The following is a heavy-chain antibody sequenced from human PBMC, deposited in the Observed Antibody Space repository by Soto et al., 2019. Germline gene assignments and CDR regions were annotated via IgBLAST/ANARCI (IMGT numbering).Heavy chain of an antibody. J-gene: IGHJ4*02. CDR3: ARHLAVATDRSIDY. Sequence: SETLYLTFTVSGASISSYYWSWIRQPPGKGLEWIGYIYYSGSTNYNPSLKSRVTISVDTSKNQFSLKLSSVTAADTAVYYCARHLAVATDRSIDYWGQGTLVTV. CDR1: GASISSYY. D-gene: IGHD6-19*01. CDR2: IYYSGST. V-gene: IGHV4-59*08.